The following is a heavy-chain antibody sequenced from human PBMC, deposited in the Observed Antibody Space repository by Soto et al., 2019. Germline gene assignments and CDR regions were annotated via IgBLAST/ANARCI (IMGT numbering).Heavy chain of an antibody. V-gene: IGHV3-30-3*01. J-gene: IGHJ4*02. CDR2: ISYDGSNK. CDR3: ARDPESYYYDSSGQDSHFDY. Sequence: QVQLVESGGGVVQPGRSLRLSCAASGFTFSSYAMHWVRQAPGKGLEWVAVISYDGSNKYYADSVKGRFTISRDNSKNTRYLQMNSLRAEDTAVYYCARDPESYYYDSSGQDSHFDYWGQGTLVTVSS. D-gene: IGHD3-22*01. CDR1: GFTFSSYA.